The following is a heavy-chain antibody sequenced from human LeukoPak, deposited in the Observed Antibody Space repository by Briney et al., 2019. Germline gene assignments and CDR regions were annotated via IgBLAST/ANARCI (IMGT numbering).Heavy chain of an antibody. Sequence: GGSLRLSCAASGFTVGNAWLNWVRQAPGKGLEWVGRFKSKTDGGTTDYAAPVKGRFTISGDDSRNTLYLQMNSLKTEDTAVYYCTANNFDYWGQGTLVTVSS. CDR1: GFTVGNAW. V-gene: IGHV3-15*01. CDR2: FKSKTDGGTT. J-gene: IGHJ4*02. CDR3: TANNFDY.